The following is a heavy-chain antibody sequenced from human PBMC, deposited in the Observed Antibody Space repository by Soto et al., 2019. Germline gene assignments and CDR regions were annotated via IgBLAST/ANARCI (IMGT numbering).Heavy chain of an antibody. J-gene: IGHJ5*02. V-gene: IGHV3-23*01. D-gene: IGHD2-21*02. CDR3: EKARHSGDFAGSYDS. CDR2: IGGRGGNA. CDR1: GFSFIDYA. Sequence: GGSLRLSCAASGFSFIDYAINWVRQVPGRGLEYVAGIGGRGGNAFYADSMKGRFSISRDNSKNTVYLHMHNLRVDDSAMYYCEKARHSGDFAGSYDSWGQGTLVT.